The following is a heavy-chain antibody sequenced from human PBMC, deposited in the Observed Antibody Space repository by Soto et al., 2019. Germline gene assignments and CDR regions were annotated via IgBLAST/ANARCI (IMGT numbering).Heavy chain of an antibody. CDR3: AHRVLRTVFGLVTTTAIYFDF. D-gene: IGHD3-3*01. J-gene: IGHJ4*02. CDR1: GFSLTTSGVG. Sequence: QITLNESGPTVVRPTETLTLTCRVSGFSLTTSGVGVGWVRQSPGKAPEWLALIYWDDDKRYSESLKSRLTITKDTSKNQVVLTVANLDPTDTATYYCAHRVLRTVFGLVTTTAIYFDFWGQGTPVAVSP. CDR2: IYWDDDK. V-gene: IGHV2-5*02.